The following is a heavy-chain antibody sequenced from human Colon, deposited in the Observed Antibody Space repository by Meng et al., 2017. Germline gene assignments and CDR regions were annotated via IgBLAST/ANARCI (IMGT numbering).Heavy chain of an antibody. D-gene: IGHD3-22*01. CDR1: GFTFRSYA. J-gene: IGHJ4*02. Sequence: GGSLRLSCAASGFTFRSYAMSWVRQAPGKGLEWVSAISGSGGSTYYADSVKGRFTISRDNSKNTLYLQMNSLRAEDTAVYYCAKSHEDPMIVVVLDYWGQGTLVTVSS. CDR2: ISGSGGST. V-gene: IGHV3-23*01. CDR3: AKSHEDPMIVVVLDY.